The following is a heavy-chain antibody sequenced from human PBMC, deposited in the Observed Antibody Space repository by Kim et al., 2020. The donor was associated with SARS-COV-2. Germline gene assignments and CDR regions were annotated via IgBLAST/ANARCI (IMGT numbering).Heavy chain of an antibody. V-gene: IGHV1-24*01. Sequence: YEQKFQGRVTMTEDKSTDTAYMELSSMRPEDTAVYYCATSAAIGVAGWFDPWGQGTLVTVSS. CDR3: ATSAAIGVAGWFDP. D-gene: IGHD2-2*01. J-gene: IGHJ5*02.